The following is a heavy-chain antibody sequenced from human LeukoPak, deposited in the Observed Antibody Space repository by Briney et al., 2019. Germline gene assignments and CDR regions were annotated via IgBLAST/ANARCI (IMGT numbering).Heavy chain of an antibody. CDR2: IYHSGST. CDR3: AREGDYGAYIDY. D-gene: IGHD4-17*01. Sequence: SGPTLVKPSETLSLTCTVSGGSISSYYWSWIRQPPGKGLEWIGSIYHSGSTYYNPSLRSRVTISVDTSKNQFSLKLSSVTAADTAVYYCAREGDYGAYIDYWGQGTLVTVSS. V-gene: IGHV4-38-2*02. J-gene: IGHJ4*02. CDR1: GGSISSYY.